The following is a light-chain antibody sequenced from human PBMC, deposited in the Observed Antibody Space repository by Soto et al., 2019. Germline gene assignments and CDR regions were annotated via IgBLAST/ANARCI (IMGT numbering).Light chain of an antibody. Sequence: DIQMTQSPSSLSASVGDRVTITCRASQVINNYLAWYQQKPGKAPKLLIFAASTLQSGVPSRFSGSGSWTDFTLTISSLQPEDVATYYCLRHGGAPPVTFGHGTKVGV. CDR1: QVINNY. CDR3: LRHGGAPPVT. J-gene: IGKJ3*01. V-gene: IGKV1-27*01. CDR2: AAS.